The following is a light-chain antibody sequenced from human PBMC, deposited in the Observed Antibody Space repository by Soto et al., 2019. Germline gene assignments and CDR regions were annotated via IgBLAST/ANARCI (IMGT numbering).Light chain of an antibody. CDR2: DAS. CDR3: QQYASSPQT. Sequence: PGERATLSCRASQSVKSSYLAWYRQKPGQTPRLLIYDASTRATGIPDRFSGSGSGTDFTLTISGLEPEDFAVYSCQQYASSPQTFGQGTMVEF. J-gene: IGKJ1*01. V-gene: IGKV3-20*01. CDR1: QSVKSSY.